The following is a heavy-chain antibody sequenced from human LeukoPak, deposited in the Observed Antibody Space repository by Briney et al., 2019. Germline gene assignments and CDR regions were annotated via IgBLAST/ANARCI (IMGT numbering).Heavy chain of an antibody. CDR3: ARDRENEYCSSTSCYGWFDP. Sequence: SETLSLTCTVPGGSISSSSYYWGWIRQPPGKGLEWIGSIYYSGSTYYNPSLKSRVTISVDTSKNQFSLKLGSVTAADTAVYYCARDRENEYCSSTSCYGWFDPWGQGTLVTVSS. CDR2: IYYSGST. CDR1: GGSISSSSYY. J-gene: IGHJ5*02. V-gene: IGHV4-39*07. D-gene: IGHD2-2*01.